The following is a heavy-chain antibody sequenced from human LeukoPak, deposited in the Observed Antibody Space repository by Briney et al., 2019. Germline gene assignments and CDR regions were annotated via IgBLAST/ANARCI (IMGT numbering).Heavy chain of an antibody. J-gene: IGHJ4*02. CDR3: AREGPMFDSGSYSKSLGY. Sequence: SETLSLTCTVSGGSISSYYWSWIRQPPGKGLEWIGYIYYSGSTNYNPSLKSRVTISVDTSKNQFSLKVNSVTAADTAVYYCAREGPMFDSGSYSKSLGYWGQGILVTVSS. CDR1: GGSISSYY. D-gene: IGHD3-10*01. V-gene: IGHV4-59*12. CDR2: IYYSGST.